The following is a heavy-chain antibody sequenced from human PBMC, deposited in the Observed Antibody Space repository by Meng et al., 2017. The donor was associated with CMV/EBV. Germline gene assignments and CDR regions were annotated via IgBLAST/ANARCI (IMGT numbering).Heavy chain of an antibody. CDR3: ASYHHSSSQWYFDY. D-gene: IGHD6-13*01. CDR1: GFTFSSYS. V-gene: IGHV3-21*01. CDR2: ISSSSSYI. Sequence: GGSLRLSCAASGFTFSSYSMNWVRQAPGKGLEWVSSISSSSSYIYYAGSVKGRFTISRDNAKNSLYLQMNSLRAEDTAVYYCASYHHSSSQWYFDYWGQGTLVTVSS. J-gene: IGHJ4*02.